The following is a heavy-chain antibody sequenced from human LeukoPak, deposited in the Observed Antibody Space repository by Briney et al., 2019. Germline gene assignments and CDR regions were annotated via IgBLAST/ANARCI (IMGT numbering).Heavy chain of an antibody. CDR3: ARVRRITMVRGAYFDY. CDR1: GGSISTYY. J-gene: IGHJ4*02. V-gene: IGHV4-59*12. D-gene: IGHD3-10*01. Sequence: SETLSLTCTVSGGSISTYYWSWIRQPPGEGLEWIGYISNGGSTNYNPSLKSRVTISVDTSKNQFSLKLSSVTAADTAVYYCARVRRITMVRGAYFDYWGQGTLVTVSS. CDR2: ISNGGST.